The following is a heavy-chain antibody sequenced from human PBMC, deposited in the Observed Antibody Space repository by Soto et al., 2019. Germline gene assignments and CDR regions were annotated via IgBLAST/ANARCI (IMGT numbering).Heavy chain of an antibody. Sequence: SETLSLTCTVSGGSISSGGYCWSWIRQHPGKGLEWVGYIYYSGSTYYNPSLKSRVTISVDTSKNQFSLKLSSVTAADTAVYYCARDRLTGTTNYFDYWGQGTLVTVSS. J-gene: IGHJ4*02. CDR2: IYYSGST. D-gene: IGHD1-7*01. CDR1: GGSISSGGYC. CDR3: ARDRLTGTTNYFDY. V-gene: IGHV4-31*03.